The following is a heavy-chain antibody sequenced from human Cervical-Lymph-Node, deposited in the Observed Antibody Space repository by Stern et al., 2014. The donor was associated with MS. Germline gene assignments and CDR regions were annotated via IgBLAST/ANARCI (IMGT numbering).Heavy chain of an antibody. V-gene: IGHV3-33*01. CDR1: GFTFSSYG. J-gene: IGHJ4*02. D-gene: IGHD6-19*01. Sequence: VQLVESGGGVVQPGRSLRLSCAASGFTFSSYGMHWVRQAPGKWLEWVAVIWYDGSNKYYADSVKGRFTISRDNSKNTLYLQMNSLRAEDTAVYYCARDQSGWFDYWGQGTLVTVSS. CDR3: ARDQSGWFDY. CDR2: IWYDGSNK.